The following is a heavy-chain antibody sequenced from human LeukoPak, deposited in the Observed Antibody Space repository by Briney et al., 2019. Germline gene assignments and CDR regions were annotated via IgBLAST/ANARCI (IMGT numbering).Heavy chain of an antibody. CDR2: IYPGDSDT. V-gene: IGHV5-51*01. CDR1: GYSFTNYW. CDR3: ARQRGRESPFFDL. Sequence: GASLKISCQGSGYSFTNYWIGWVRQMPGKGLEWMGIIYPGDSDTRYSPSFQGQVTISADKSISTAYLQWSSLKASDTAIYYCARQRGRESPFFDLWGRGTLVTVSS. D-gene: IGHD3-16*02. J-gene: IGHJ2*01.